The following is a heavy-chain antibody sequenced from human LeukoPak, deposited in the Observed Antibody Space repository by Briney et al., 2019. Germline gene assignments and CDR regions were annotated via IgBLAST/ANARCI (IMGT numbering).Heavy chain of an antibody. CDR1: GGSISSYY. J-gene: IGHJ4*02. V-gene: IGHV4-59*08. Sequence: PSETLSLTCTVSGGSISSYYWSWIRQPPGKGLEWIGYIYYSGSTNYNPSLKSRVTISVDTSKNQFSQKLSSVTAADTAVYYCARRVCYSSTSCFFDYWGQGTLVTVSS. CDR3: ARRVCYSSTSCFFDY. CDR2: IYYSGST. D-gene: IGHD2-2*01.